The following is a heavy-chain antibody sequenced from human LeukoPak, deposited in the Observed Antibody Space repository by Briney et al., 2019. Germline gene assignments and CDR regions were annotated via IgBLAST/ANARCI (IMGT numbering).Heavy chain of an antibody. V-gene: IGHV3-30*02. CDR3: ARFYYGSGTGWFDP. J-gene: IGHJ5*02. D-gene: IGHD3-10*01. CDR2: IHNYETTE. CDR1: GFTFSSFG. Sequence: GGSLRLSCAASGFTFSSFGMHWVRQTPGKGLEWVTFIHNYETTEYYADSVKGRFTISRDNSKNTVYLQMNSLRVEDAAVYYCARFYYGSGTGWFDPWGQGTLVTVSS.